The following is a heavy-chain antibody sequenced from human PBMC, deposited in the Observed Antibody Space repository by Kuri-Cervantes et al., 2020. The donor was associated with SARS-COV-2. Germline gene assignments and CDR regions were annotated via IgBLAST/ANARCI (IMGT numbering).Heavy chain of an antibody. V-gene: IGHV1-24*01. D-gene: IGHD2-8*01. CDR3: ATLPRDILRVGHNRFPYYYGMDL. CDR1: GYTLTELS. CDR2: FDPQDGET. J-gene: IGHJ6*02. Sequence: ASVKVSCKVSGYTLTELSMHWVRQAPGKGLEWMGGFDPQDGETIYAQKFQGRATMTEDTSTDTAYMELSSLRSEDTAVYYCATLPRDILRVGHNRFPYYYGMDLWGQGTTVTRLL.